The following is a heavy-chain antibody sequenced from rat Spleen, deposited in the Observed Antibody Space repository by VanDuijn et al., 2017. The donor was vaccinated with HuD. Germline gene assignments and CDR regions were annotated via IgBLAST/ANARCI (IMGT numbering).Heavy chain of an antibody. CDR2: SWTGGSK. CDR3: VRANRESYAHFDY. CDR1: GFSLTNYG. J-gene: IGHJ2*01. D-gene: IGHD1-12*01. V-gene: IGHV2S63*01. Sequence: VQLKESGPVLVQASETLSLTCTVSGFSLTNYGVSWVRQPPGKGLEWMGVSWTGGSKAYNSSFNSRLSVSRDISKSQVFLRMNSLQTEDTATYYCVRANRESYAHFDYWGQGVMVTVSS.